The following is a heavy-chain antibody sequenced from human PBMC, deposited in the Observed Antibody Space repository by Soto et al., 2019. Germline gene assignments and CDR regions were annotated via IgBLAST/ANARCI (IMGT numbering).Heavy chain of an antibody. J-gene: IGHJ4*02. CDR2: IYSDGTT. D-gene: IGHD3-10*01. V-gene: IGHV3-53*01. CDR1: GFIVTSNY. CDR3: AKGGPGASSGLFES. Sequence: GSLRLSCAASGFIVTSNYMSWVRQAPGKGLEWVSVIYSDGTTNYAESVKGRFTISRDNSKNTVFLQMSSLRAEDTAVYYCAKGGPGASSGLFESWGQGTLVTVSS.